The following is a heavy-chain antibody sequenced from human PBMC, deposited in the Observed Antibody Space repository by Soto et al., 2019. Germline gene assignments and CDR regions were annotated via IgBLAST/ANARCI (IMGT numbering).Heavy chain of an antibody. V-gene: IGHV3-21*01. CDR3: ESGAVAGHYFDY. CDR1: GFTFSSYG. Sequence: VQLVESGGGVVQPGRSLRLSCAASGFTFSSYGMHWVRQAPGKGLEWVSSISSSSSYIYYADSVKGRFTIYRDNAKNSLYLQMDSLRAEDTAVYYWESGAVAGHYFDYWGQGTLVTVSS. J-gene: IGHJ4*02. D-gene: IGHD6-19*01. CDR2: ISSSSSYI.